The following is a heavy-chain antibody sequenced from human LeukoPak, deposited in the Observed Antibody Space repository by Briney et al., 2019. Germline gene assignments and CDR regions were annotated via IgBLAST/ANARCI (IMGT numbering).Heavy chain of an antibody. D-gene: IGHD3-22*01. Sequence: PSETLSLTCTVSGGSISSSSYYWGWIRQPPGKGLEWIGSIYYSGSTYYNPSLKSRVTISVDTSKNQFSLKLSSVTAADTAVYYCARVSITMTDWGQGTLVTVSS. V-gene: IGHV4-39*01. CDR3: ARVSITMTD. CDR2: IYYSGST. CDR1: GGSISSSSYY. J-gene: IGHJ4*02.